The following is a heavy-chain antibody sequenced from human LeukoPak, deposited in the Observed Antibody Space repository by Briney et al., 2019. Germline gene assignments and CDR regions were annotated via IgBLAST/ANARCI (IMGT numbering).Heavy chain of an antibody. CDR2: FYYTGST. J-gene: IGHJ6*02. V-gene: IGHV4-59*01. Sequence: SETLSLTCTVSGGSNSGNYWSWIRQPPGRGLEWIGYFYYTGSTNYNPSLKSRVTMSVDTSKNQFSLRLSSVTAADAAVYYCARENYYGMGVWGQGTTVIVSS. CDR3: ARENYYGMGV. CDR1: GGSNSGNY.